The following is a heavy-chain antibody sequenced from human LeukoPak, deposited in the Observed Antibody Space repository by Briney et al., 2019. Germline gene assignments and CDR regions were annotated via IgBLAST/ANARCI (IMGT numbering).Heavy chain of an antibody. V-gene: IGHV3-48*01. CDR1: GFTFSSYS. CDR3: AKVSDSGSFYFDY. CDR2: ISSSSSTI. Sequence: GGSLRLSCAASGFTFSSYSMNWVRQAPGKGLEWVSYISSSSSTIYYADSVKGRFTISRDNAKNSLYLQMNSLRAEDTAVYYCAKVSDSGSFYFDYWGQGTLVTVSS. D-gene: IGHD1-26*01. J-gene: IGHJ4*02.